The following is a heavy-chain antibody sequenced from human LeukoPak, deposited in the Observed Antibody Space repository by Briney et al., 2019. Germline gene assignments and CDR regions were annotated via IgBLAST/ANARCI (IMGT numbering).Heavy chain of an antibody. Sequence: PSETLSLTCTVSGGYITNNYWSWIRQPPGKGLEWIGYIYYSGSTNYNPSLKSRVTISVDTSKKQFSLKLSSVTAADTAVYYCARSPMYYYDSSGYYVFGGQVTLVTVSS. J-gene: IGHJ4*02. D-gene: IGHD3-22*01. V-gene: IGHV4-59*01. CDR3: ARSPMYYYDSSGYYVF. CDR2: IYYSGST. CDR1: GGYITNNY.